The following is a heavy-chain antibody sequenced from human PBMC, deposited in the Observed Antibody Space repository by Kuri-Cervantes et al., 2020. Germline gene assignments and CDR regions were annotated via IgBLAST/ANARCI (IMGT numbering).Heavy chain of an antibody. CDR1: GFTFSSYA. CDR3: AKDMGPKGSPMWFDP. Sequence: SLKISCAASGFTFSSYAMSWVRQAPGKGLEWVSGISWNSGSIGYADSVKGRFTISRDNAKNSLYLQMNSLRAEDTALYYCAKDMGPKGSPMWFDPWGQGTLVTVSS. V-gene: IGHV3-9*01. CDR2: ISWNSGSI. D-gene: IGHD1-26*01. J-gene: IGHJ5*02.